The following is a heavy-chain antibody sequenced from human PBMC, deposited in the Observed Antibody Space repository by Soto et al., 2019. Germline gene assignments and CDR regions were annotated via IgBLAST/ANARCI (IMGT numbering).Heavy chain of an antibody. CDR1: GDSISSYY. J-gene: IGHJ6*02. CDR3: ARRIVILAADYGMDV. CDR2: IHYSGST. Sequence: TSETLSLTCTVSGDSISSYYWTWIRQPPGKRLEWIGYIHYSGSTNYSPSLKSRVTISVDTSKKQFSLKLSSVTAADTAVYYCARRIVILAADYGMDVWGQGTTVTVSS. D-gene: IGHD2-15*01. V-gene: IGHV4-59*08.